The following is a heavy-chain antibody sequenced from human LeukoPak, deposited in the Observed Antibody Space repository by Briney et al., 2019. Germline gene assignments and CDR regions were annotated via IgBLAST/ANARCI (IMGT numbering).Heavy chain of an antibody. CDR2: IYYSGST. J-gene: IGHJ4*02. CDR1: GGSISSYY. V-gene: IGHV4-59*08. Sequence: SETLSLTCTVSGGSISSYYWSWIRQPPGKGLEWIGYIYYSGSTNYNPSLKSRVTISVDTSKNQFSLKLSSVTAADTAVYYCARTPSTMVRGAMERWGQGTLVTVSS. D-gene: IGHD3-10*01. CDR3: ARTPSTMVRGAMER.